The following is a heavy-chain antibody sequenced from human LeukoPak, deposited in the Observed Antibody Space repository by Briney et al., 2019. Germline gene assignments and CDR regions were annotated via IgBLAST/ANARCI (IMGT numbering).Heavy chain of an antibody. CDR3: ARYCSGVSCYAFDY. D-gene: IGHD2-15*01. V-gene: IGHV4-31*03. CDR2: INYSGNT. J-gene: IGHJ4*02. CDR1: GDSISSGTYY. Sequence: SETLSLTCTVSGDSISSGTYYWGWIRQHPGKGLVWIGYINYSGNTYYNPSLKSRVTISVDTSKNLFSLKLSSVTAADTAVYYCARYCSGVSCYAFDYWGQGTLVTVSS.